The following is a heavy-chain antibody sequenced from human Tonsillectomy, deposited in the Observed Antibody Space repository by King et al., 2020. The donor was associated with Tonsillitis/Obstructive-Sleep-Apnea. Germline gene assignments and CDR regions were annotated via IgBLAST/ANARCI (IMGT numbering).Heavy chain of an antibody. CDR3: ARVFYGGFDY. D-gene: IGHD4-23*01. V-gene: IGHV3-53*01. CDR2: IYSGGNT. J-gene: IGHJ4*02. Sequence: VQLVESGGGLIQPGGSLRLSCAASGFTGSGSSMSWVRQDPGNGLEWVSIIYSGGNTYYPDSVKGRIPISGDNSKNTLYLQMNNLRAEDTALYYCARVFYGGFDYWGQGTLVTVSS. CDR1: GFTGSGSS.